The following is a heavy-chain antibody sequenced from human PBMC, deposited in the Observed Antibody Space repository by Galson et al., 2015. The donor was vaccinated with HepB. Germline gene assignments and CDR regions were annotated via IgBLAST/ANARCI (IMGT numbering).Heavy chain of an antibody. CDR3: ARVDGEDDYDTSGFSY. Sequence: SVKVSCKASGGSFSRYAMSWFRQAPGEGLEWMGGIIPMYGVAQYGQKLQGRVTIDADESTSTLYMELSSLRSEDTAVYYCARVDGEDDYDTSGFSYWGQGTLVTASS. J-gene: IGHJ4*02. D-gene: IGHD3-22*01. CDR2: IIPMYGVA. V-gene: IGHV1-69*13. CDR1: GGSFSRYA.